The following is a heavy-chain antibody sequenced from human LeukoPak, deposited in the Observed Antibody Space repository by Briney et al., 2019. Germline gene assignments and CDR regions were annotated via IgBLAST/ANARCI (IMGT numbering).Heavy chain of an antibody. CDR1: GYTFSAYY. Sequence: GASVKVSCKASGYTFSAYYLHWVRQAPGQGIEWMGWIDPKRGETNYAQKFQGRVTMTTDTSISTAYMELSRMISDDTAVYYCARDPFHTYYYDPWGQGTLVTVSS. D-gene: IGHD3-22*01. J-gene: IGHJ4*02. CDR2: IDPKRGET. V-gene: IGHV1-2*02. CDR3: ARDPFHTYYYDP.